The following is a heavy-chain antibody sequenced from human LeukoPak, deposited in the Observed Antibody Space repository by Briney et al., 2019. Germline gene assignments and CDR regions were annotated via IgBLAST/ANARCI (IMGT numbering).Heavy chain of an antibody. CDR2: TSGSGGST. Sequence: AGGSLRLSCAASGFTFSSFAMSWVRQAPGKGLEWVSATSGSGGSTYYADSVKGRFTTSRDNSKNTLYLQMNSRRAEDRAVYYCANWPDAFDIWGQGTMVTVSS. CDR1: GFTFSSFA. J-gene: IGHJ3*02. V-gene: IGHV3-23*01. CDR3: ANWPDAFDI.